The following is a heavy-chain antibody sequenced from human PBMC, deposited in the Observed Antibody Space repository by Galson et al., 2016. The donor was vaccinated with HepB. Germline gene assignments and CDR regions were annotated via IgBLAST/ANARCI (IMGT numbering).Heavy chain of an antibody. D-gene: IGHD3-10*01. J-gene: IGHJ4*02. CDR2: VNFRGDT. V-gene: IGHV4-39*01. Sequence: SETLSLTCNVSGGSITSTSYSWGWIRQPPGKGLESIGSVNFRGDTHYNPSLESRVTISVDTSNNLFSLKLSSVTATDTAVYFCARISLHLLRGVTPFDYWGQGILVTVSS. CDR3: ARISLHLLRGVTPFDY. CDR1: GGSITSTSYS.